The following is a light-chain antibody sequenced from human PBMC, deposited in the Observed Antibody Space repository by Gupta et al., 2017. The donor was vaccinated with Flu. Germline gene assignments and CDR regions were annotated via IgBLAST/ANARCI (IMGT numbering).Light chain of an antibody. CDR1: QSVSSN. V-gene: IGKV3-15*01. CDR2: GEA. J-gene: IGKJ1*01. CDR3: QQDKNWPLWP. Sequence: EIVMTQSASTLCVSPGERATLSCRASQSVSSNLAWYEQKPGQAPRRLICGEATRANGLKARLSGRGAGKEVSIPISSRQEEDFGGYYCQQDKNWPLWPFGQGTKVEIK.